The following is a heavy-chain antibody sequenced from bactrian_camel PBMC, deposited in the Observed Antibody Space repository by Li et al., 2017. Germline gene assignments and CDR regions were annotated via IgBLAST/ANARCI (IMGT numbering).Heavy chain of an antibody. V-gene: IGHV3S10*01. Sequence: VQLVESGGGLVQPGGSLRLSCAASGFTLGNYYMTWVRQAPGKGLEWVSAIYSGGSTNYADSVKGQFTISRDNAKNTVYLQLNSLKPEDTAVYYCVTGSADTRVDYGYWGQGTQVTVS. D-gene: IGHD4*01. CDR2: IYSGGST. CDR3: VTGSADTRVDYGY. CDR1: GFTLGNYY. J-gene: IGHJ6*01.